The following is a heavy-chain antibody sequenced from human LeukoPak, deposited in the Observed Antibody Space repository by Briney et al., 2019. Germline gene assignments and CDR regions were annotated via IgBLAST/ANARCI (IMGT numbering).Heavy chain of an antibody. D-gene: IGHD3-22*01. CDR1: GFTFTGYS. J-gene: IGHJ3*02. Sequence: GGSLRLSCATSGFTFTGYSLNWVRQAPGKGLEWLSYINSPSTTIYYADSVKGRFTTSRDNAKNSLYLQMNSLRADDTAVYYCAKDPYYYRYAFDIWGQGTMVTVSS. V-gene: IGHV3-48*01. CDR2: INSPSTTI. CDR3: AKDPYYYRYAFDI.